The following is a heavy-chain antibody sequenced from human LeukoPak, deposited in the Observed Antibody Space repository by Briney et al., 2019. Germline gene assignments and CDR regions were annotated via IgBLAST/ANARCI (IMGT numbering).Heavy chain of an antibody. CDR1: GGSIAVNHYY. CDR3: AREHRSSKYFDS. V-gene: IGHV4-39*02. CDR2: GLYTGNT. D-gene: IGHD6-6*01. Sequence: SETLSLTCSVSGGSIAVNHYYWGWIRQPPGEGLEWIGSGLYTGNTYSNPSLRSRVTISVDTSKNEFSLKMNSVTAADTAVYYCAREHRSSKYFDSWGQGALMIVSS. J-gene: IGHJ4*02.